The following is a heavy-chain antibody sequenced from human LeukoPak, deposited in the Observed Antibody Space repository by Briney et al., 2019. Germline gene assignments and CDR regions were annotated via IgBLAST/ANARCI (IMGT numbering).Heavy chain of an antibody. V-gene: IGHV4-4*02. J-gene: IGHJ4*02. D-gene: IGHD3-10*02. Sequence: PSETLSLTCAVSGGSISSSNWWSWVRQPPGKGLEWIGEIYHSGSTNYNPSLKGRVTISVDKSKNQFSLKLSSVTAADTAVYFCARGLWAGSYFDYWGQGTLVTVSS. CDR3: ARGLWAGSYFDY. CDR1: GGSISSSNW. CDR2: IYHSGST.